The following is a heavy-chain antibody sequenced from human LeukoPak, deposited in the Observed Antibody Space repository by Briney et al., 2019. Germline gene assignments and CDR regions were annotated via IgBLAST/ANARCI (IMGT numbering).Heavy chain of an antibody. CDR3: ARVEDTAMVGQTDAFDI. V-gene: IGHV1-69*04. J-gene: IGHJ3*02. CDR2: IIPILGIA. D-gene: IGHD5-18*01. Sequence: GASVKVSCKASGYTFTSYGISWVRQAPGQGLEWMGRIIPILGIANYAQKFQGRVTITADKSTSTAYMELSSLRSEDTAVYYCARVEDTAMVGQTDAFDIWGQGTMVTVSS. CDR1: GYTFTSYG.